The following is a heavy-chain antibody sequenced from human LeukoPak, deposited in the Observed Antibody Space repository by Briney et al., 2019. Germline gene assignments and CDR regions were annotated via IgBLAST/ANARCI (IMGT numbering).Heavy chain of an antibody. J-gene: IGHJ4*02. V-gene: IGHV3-48*01. D-gene: IGHD6-19*01. CDR2: ISSSGSTI. CDR3: ARDGGQWLVPSDY. CDR1: KFTFSSYG. Sequence: PGGSLRLSCAASKFTFSSYGMNWVRQAPGKGLEWVSYISSSGSTIYYADSVKGRFTISRDNTKRSLYLQMNSLRAKDTALYYCARDGGQWLVPSDYWGQGTLVTVSS.